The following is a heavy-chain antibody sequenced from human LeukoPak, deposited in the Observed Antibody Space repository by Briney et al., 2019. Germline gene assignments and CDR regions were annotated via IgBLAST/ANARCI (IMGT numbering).Heavy chain of an antibody. CDR2: INSAGSST. CDR1: GFSFSTSW. J-gene: IGHJ4*02. V-gene: IGHV3-74*01. Sequence: PGGSLRLSCAASGFSFSTSWMHWGCQSPGKRLVWVSRINSAGSSTSCADSAKGRFTISRDNAKNRPYLQMSSLRAEDTAVYTCSRALGSFSDYWGEGTLVTVSS. D-gene: IGHD1-26*01. CDR3: SRALGSFSDY.